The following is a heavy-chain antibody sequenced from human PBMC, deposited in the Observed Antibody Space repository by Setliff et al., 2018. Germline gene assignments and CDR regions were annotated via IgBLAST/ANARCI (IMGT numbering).Heavy chain of an antibody. CDR2: VYDSGTT. J-gene: IGHJ4*02. CDR1: GGSISSISYY. Sequence: SETLSLTCTVPGGSISSISYYWVWIRQPPGTGLEWIGTVYDSGTTYYNPSLKSRVTIFVDTYKNQFSLNLNSVTAADTGVYYCASCRYQVPYDYWGQGILVTVSS. V-gene: IGHV4-39*01. CDR3: ASCRYQVPYDY. D-gene: IGHD2-2*01.